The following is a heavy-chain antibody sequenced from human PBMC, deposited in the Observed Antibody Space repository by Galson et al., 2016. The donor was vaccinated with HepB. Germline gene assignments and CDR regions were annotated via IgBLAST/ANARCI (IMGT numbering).Heavy chain of an antibody. CDR1: GFTVSTKY. V-gene: IGHV3-53*01. CDR2: IYSGGDT. Sequence: SLRLSCAVSGFTVSTKYMSWVRQAPGKGLQWVSTIYSGGDTYSADSVKGRFTVSRNTSKNTLYLQMNSLRVEDTAVYYCARVVVVAGGVGFAYWGQGTLVTVSS. J-gene: IGHJ4*02. D-gene: IGHD6-19*01. CDR3: ARVVVVAGGVGFAY.